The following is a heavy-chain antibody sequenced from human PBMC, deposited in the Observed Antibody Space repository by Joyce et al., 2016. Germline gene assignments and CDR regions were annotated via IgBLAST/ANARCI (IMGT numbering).Heavy chain of an antibody. CDR2: IDWDDDK. V-gene: IGHV2-70*15. Sequence: QVTLRESGPALVKPTQTRTLTCTFSGFSLKTIGVSVNLIRQPPGKALEWLARIDWDDDKYNKTSLKNRLAISHDTAKNQVILTMTNVDSFDTATYYCARNGELDSWGQGLRVIVSS. D-gene: IGHD4-17*01. J-gene: IGHJ5*01. CDR3: ARNGELDS. CDR1: GFSLKTIGVS.